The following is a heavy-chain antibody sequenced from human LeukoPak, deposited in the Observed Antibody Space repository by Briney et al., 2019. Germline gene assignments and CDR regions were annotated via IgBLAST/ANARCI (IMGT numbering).Heavy chain of an antibody. CDR3: AATLYCSSTSCYSPFDY. CDR1: GFTFTSSA. D-gene: IGHD2-2*01. CDR2: IVVGSGNT. J-gene: IGHJ4*02. Sequence: ASVKVSCKASGFTFTSSAMQWVRQARGQRLEWIGWIVVGSGNTNYAQKFQERVTITRDMSTSTAYMELSSLRSEDTAVYYCAATLYCSSTSCYSPFDYWGQGTLVTVSS. V-gene: IGHV1-58*02.